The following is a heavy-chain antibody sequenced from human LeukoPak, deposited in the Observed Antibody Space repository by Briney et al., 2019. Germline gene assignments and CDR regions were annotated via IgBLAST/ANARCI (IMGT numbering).Heavy chain of an antibody. CDR1: GFTFSSFS. V-gene: IGHV3-48*02. CDR3: ARAAPYYYDSSGYSAFDS. D-gene: IGHD3-22*01. J-gene: IGHJ3*02. CDR2: ISSTSSTV. Sequence: GGSLRLSCAASGFTFSSFSMNWVRQAPGKGLEWVSYISSTSSTVYYADSVKDRFTISRDNAKNSLYLQMNSLRDEDTAMYYCARAAPYYYDSSGYSAFDSWGQGTMVTVSA.